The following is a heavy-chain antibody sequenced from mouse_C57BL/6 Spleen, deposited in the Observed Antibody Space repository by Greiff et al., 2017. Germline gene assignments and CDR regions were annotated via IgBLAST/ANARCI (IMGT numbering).Heavy chain of an antibody. Sequence: EVHLVESGGGLVKPGGSLKLSCAASGFTFSDYGMHWVRQAPEKGLEWVAYISSGSSTIYYADTVKGRFTISRDNAKNTLFLQMTSLRSEDTAMYYCARRPGTSWYFDVWGTGTTVTVSS. J-gene: IGHJ1*03. V-gene: IGHV5-17*01. CDR2: ISSGSSTI. CDR1: GFTFSDYG. D-gene: IGHD4-1*01. CDR3: ARRPGTSWYFDV.